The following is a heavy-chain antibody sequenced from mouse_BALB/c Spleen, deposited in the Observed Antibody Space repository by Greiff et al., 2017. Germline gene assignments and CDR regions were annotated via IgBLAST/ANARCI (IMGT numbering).Heavy chain of an antibody. CDR3: AREYGSVYAMDY. CDR1: GFTFSSYA. D-gene: IGHD1-1*01. CDR2: ISSGGSYT. V-gene: IGHV5-9-4*01. Sequence: EVKLMESGGGLVKPGGSLKLSCAASGFTFSSYAMSWVRQSPEKRLEWVAEISSGGSYTYYPDTVTGRFTISRDNAKNTLYLETSSLRSEDTAMYYCAREYGSVYAMDYWGQGTSVTVSS. J-gene: IGHJ4*01.